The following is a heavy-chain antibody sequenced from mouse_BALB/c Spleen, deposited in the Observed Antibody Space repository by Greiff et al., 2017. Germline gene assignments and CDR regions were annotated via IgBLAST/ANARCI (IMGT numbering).Heavy chain of an antibody. CDR1: GFTFSSFG. V-gene: IGHV5-17*02. J-gene: IGHJ2*01. CDR3: AREGGLRLFDY. CDR2: ISSGSSTI. Sequence: EVQGVESGGGLVQPGGSRKLSCAASGFTFSSFGMHWVRQAPEKGLEWVAYISSGSSTIYYADTVKGRFTISRDNPKNTLFLQMTSLRSEDTAMYYCAREGGLRLFDYWGQGTTLTVSS. D-gene: IGHD2-2*01.